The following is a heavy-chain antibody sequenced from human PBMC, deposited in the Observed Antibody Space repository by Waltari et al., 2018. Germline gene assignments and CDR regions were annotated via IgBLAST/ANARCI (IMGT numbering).Heavy chain of an antibody. CDR1: GFTFSSYT. Sequence: EVQLVGSGGGLVQPGGSLRLSCAASGFTFSSYTMSWVRQAPGKGRWWVSSISSGSSYIYYADSVKGRFTIARDNAKNSLYLQMNSLRVEDTAVYYCAREWGVMVGTAGFYFDYWGQGALVTVSS. J-gene: IGHJ4*02. CDR3: AREWGVMVGTAGFYFDY. D-gene: IGHD2-15*01. V-gene: IGHV3-21*01. CDR2: ISSGSSYI.